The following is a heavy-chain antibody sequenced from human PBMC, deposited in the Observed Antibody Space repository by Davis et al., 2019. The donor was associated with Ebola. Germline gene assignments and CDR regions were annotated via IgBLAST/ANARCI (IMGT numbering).Heavy chain of an antibody. CDR2: ISTYSDNT. D-gene: IGHD2-15*01. Sequence: AASVKVSCKASGYTFTTYGISWVRQAPGQGLEWMGWISTYSDNTNYAQKLQGRATMTTDTSTSTAYMELRSLRSDDTAVYYCARDRYCSGGSCYSSYYYGMDVWGQGTTVTVSS. V-gene: IGHV1-18*01. CDR1: GYTFTTYG. J-gene: IGHJ6*02. CDR3: ARDRYCSGGSCYSSYYYGMDV.